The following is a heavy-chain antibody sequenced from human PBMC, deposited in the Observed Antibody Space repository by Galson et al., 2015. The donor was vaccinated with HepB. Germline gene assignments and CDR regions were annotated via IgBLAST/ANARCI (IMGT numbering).Heavy chain of an antibody. V-gene: IGHV7-4-1*02. CDR3: ARSHLVIPIYDYVWGSYRPDAFDI. Sequence: SVKVSCKASGYTFTSYAMNWVRQAPGQGLEWMGWINTNTGNPTYAQGFTGRFVFSLDTSVSTAYLQISSLKAEDTAVYYCARSHLVIPIYDYVWGSYRPDAFDIWGQGTMVTVSS. D-gene: IGHD3-16*02. J-gene: IGHJ3*02. CDR2: INTNTGNP. CDR1: GYTFTSYA.